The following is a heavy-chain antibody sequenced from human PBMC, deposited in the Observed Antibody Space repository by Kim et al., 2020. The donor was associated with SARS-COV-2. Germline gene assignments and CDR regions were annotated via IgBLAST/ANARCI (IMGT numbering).Heavy chain of an antibody. Sequence: GGSLRLSCAASGFSFSGYWMHWVRQPPGRALMWASRIKSDGSTIYADSVEGRFTTSRDNAKNTLYLQVNSLRVEDTAVYYCARGNYHGMDVWGPGTTVTV. V-gene: IGHV3-74*01. CDR2: IKSDGST. CDR1: GFSFSGYW. J-gene: IGHJ6*02. CDR3: ARGNYHGMDV.